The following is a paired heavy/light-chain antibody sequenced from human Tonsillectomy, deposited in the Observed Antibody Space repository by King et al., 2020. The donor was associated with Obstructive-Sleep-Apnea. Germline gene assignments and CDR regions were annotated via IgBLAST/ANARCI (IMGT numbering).Light chain of an antibody. CDR2: QDT. CDR1: KLGDKY. V-gene: IGLV3-1*01. CDR3: QAWDSSTVV. Sequence: SYELTQPPSVSVSPGQTASITCFGDKLGDKYVCWYQLKPGQSPVLVIYQDTKRPSGIPERFSGSNSGNTATLTISGTQAMDEADYYCQAWDSSTVVFGGGTKLTVL. J-gene: IGLJ2*01.
Heavy chain of an antibody. CDR1: GYTFTSYG. CDR2: ISVYNGNT. D-gene: IGHD2-15*01. CDR3: ARGGEWPVAAPFPRGMDV. J-gene: IGHJ6*02. Sequence: QVQLVQSGAEVKKPGASVKVSCKTSGYTFTSYGVSWVRQAPGQGLEWMGRISVYNGNTDCSQKLQGRVTITTDTSTSTVYMELRSLRSDDTAVYYCARGGEWPVAAPFPRGMDVWGQGTTVTVSS. V-gene: IGHV1-18*04.